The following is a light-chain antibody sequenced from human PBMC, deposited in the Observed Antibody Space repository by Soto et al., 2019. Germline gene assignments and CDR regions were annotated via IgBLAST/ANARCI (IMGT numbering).Light chain of an antibody. CDR1: QCISSN. J-gene: IGKJ1*01. CDR3: QKLNAYPPWT. Sequence: QLTQSPSSLSASFGDRVTITCRASQCISSNLAWYQRKPGRAPKLLIFGASTLQSGVPSRFSGSGSGTDFTLTISSLQPEDFATYFCQKLNAYPPWTFGQGTKVDI. V-gene: IGKV1-9*01. CDR2: GAS.